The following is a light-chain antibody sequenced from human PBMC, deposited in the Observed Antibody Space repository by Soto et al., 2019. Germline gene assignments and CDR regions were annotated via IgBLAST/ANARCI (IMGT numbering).Light chain of an antibody. CDR2: DAS. CDR1: QDINSW. V-gene: IGKV1-12*01. CDR3: KRYNNWPLT. Sequence: DIQMTQSPSSVSASVGDRVTITCRASQDINSWLTWYQQKPGKAPKLLIYDASSLESGVQSRFSGSGSGTEFTLTIKSLQSEDFAVYYCKRYNNWPLTFGGGTKVDIK. J-gene: IGKJ4*01.